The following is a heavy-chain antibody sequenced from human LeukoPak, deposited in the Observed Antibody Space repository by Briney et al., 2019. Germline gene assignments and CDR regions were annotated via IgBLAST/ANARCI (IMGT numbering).Heavy chain of an antibody. CDR2: IGSSSSYI. J-gene: IGHJ4*02. Sequence: GGALRLSRAASGFTFSSYSMNWVRQAPGKGLEWVSSIGSSSSYIYYADSVKGRFTISRDNAKNSLYLQMNSLRAEDTAVYYCARDLYSFFDYWGQGTLVTVSS. D-gene: IGHD6-13*01. CDR3: ARDLYSFFDY. CDR1: GFTFSSYS. V-gene: IGHV3-21*01.